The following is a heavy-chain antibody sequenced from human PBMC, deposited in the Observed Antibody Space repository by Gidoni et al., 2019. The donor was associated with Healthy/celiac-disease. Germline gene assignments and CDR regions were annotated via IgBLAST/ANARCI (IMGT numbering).Heavy chain of an antibody. CDR1: GGSFSGYY. CDR2: INHSGST. D-gene: IGHD6-6*01. CDR3: ARGPYFIAARPNYFDY. J-gene: IGHJ4*02. Sequence: QVQLQQWGAGLLKPSETLSLTCAVYGGSFSGYYWSWIRQPPGKGLEWIGEINHSGSTNYNPSLKSRVTISVDTSKNQFSLKLSSVTAADTAVYYCARGPYFIAARPNYFDYWGQGTLVTVSS. V-gene: IGHV4-34*01.